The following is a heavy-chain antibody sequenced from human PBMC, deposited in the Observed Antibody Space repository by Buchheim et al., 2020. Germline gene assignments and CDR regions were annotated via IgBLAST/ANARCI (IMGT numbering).Heavy chain of an antibody. Sequence: EVQLVDSGGGVVRPGESLRLSCAASGFTFDDYGMSWVRQAPGKGLEWVSGINWNGDSTGYADSVKGRFTIPRDNAKNSLYMQMNSLRVEDTALYYCARAPFCSGGSCYIDYWGQGTL. V-gene: IGHV3-20*04. CDR2: INWNGDST. J-gene: IGHJ4*02. D-gene: IGHD2-15*01. CDR3: ARAPFCSGGSCYIDY. CDR1: GFTFDDYG.